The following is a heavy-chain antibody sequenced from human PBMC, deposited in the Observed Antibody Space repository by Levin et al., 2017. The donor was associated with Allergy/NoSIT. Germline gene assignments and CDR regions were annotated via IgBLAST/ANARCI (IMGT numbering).Heavy chain of an antibody. V-gene: IGHV4-4*07. CDR1: GGSITNYF. J-gene: IGHJ4*02. CDR3: AREYSSRSGRTCDY. CDR2: ISTSGNT. D-gene: IGHD6-13*01. Sequence: SQTLSLTCIVSGGSITNYFWNWIRQPAGKGLEWIGRISTSGNTNYNPSLKSRVAMSADTSNNQFSLKLSSVTAADTAVYYGAREYSSRSGRTCDYWGQGTLVTGSS.